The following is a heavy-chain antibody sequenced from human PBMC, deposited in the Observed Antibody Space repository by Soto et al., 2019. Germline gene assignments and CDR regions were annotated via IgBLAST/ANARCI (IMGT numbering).Heavy chain of an antibody. CDR1: GYTFTTFG. Sequence: QVQLVQSGVELKKPGASVKVSCKASGYTFTTFGISWVRQAPGQGLEWMGWISAYNGNTNYAQIPQGRVTMTTDTSTNTAYMELRSLRFADSAVYYCGGDRGGIWLGEFLHGMDVWGQGTTVTVSS. V-gene: IGHV1-18*01. CDR2: ISAYNGNT. J-gene: IGHJ6*02. D-gene: IGHD3-10*01. CDR3: GGDRGGIWLGEFLHGMDV.